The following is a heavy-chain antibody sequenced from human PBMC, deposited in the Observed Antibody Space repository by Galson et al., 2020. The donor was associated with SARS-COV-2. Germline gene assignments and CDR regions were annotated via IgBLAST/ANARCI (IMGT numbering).Heavy chain of an antibody. CDR1: GGSIGTYY. CDR2: NYYTGST. D-gene: IGHD4-17*01. J-gene: IGHJ3*02. Sequence: SETLSLTCTVSGGSIGTYYWSWIRQPPGKGLEWIGYNYYTGSTSYNPSLKSRVTMSVDTSKNQFSLKLSSVTAADTAVYYCARGRTVTTVDAFDIWGQGTVVTVSS. V-gene: IGHV4-59*08. CDR3: ARGRTVTTVDAFDI.